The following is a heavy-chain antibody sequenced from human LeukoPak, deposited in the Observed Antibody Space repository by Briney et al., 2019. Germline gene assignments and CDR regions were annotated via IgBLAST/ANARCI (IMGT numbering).Heavy chain of an antibody. CDR2: IDWYDDK. V-gene: IGHV2-70*11. J-gene: IGHJ4*02. D-gene: IGHD3-9*01. CDR1: GFSLSTSGMC. Sequence: SGPTLVNPKQTLTLTCTLSGFSLSTSGMCVSWIRQPPGKALEWLARIDWYDDKYYRTSLKTRLTISKDTSKNQVVLTMTNMDPVDTATYYCARIRTYYDILTGFYAWGSFDYWGQGTLVTVSS. CDR3: ARIRTYYDILTGFYAWGSFDY.